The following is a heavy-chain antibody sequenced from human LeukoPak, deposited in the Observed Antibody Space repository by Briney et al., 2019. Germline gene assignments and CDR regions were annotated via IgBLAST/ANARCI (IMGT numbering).Heavy chain of an antibody. CDR1: GGSISRSRCY. Sequence: SETLSLTCSVSGGSISRSRCYWGWSRQPPGRGLEWIGTIYNNGDTYYNPSLKSRLTISVDTSKNQFSLELTSVTAADTAVYYCAIVGCSGSDYFTDYWGQGTLVTVSS. J-gene: IGHJ4*02. D-gene: IGHD5-12*01. V-gene: IGHV4-39*01. CDR3: AIVGCSGSDYFTDY. CDR2: IYNNGDT.